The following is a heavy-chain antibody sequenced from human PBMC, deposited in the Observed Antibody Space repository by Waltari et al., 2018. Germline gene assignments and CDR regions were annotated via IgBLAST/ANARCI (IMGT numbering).Heavy chain of an antibody. V-gene: IGHV4-39*01. Sequence: QLQLQESGPGLVKPSETLSLTCTVSGGSISSSSYYWGWIRQPPGKGLEWVGSIYYSGSTYYTLPLKSRVTISVDTSKNQCSLKLSSVTAADTAVYYCARHYSGSLGRKYYFDYWGQGTLVTVSS. CDR2: IYYSGST. J-gene: IGHJ4*02. CDR1: GGSISSSSYY. D-gene: IGHD1-26*01. CDR3: ARHYSGSLGRKYYFDY.